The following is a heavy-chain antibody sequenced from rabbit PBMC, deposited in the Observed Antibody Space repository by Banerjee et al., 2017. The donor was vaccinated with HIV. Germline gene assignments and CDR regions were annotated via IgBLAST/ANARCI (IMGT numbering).Heavy chain of an antibody. CDR3: ARLDVADAYFDL. J-gene: IGHJ4*01. D-gene: IGHD2-1*01. V-gene: IGHV1S47*01. CDR1: GFDFSSNA. CDR2: IYTTDGST. Sequence: QEQLVESGGGLVTPGESLKLTCKASGFDFSSNAECWVRQAPGKGPEWIACIYTTDGSTYYANWVNGRFTISRSTSLNTVTLQMTSLTAADTATYFCARLDVADAYFDLWGQGTLVTVS.